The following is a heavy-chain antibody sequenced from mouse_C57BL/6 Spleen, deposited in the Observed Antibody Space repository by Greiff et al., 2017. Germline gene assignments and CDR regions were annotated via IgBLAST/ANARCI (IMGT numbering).Heavy chain of an antibody. Sequence: QVQLQQSGAELVRPGTSVKVSCKASGYAFTNYLIEWVKQRPGQGLEWIGVINPGSGGTNYNEKFKGKATLTADKSSSTAYMQLSSLTSEDSAVXFCARRGNYEDDYWGQGTTLTVSS. CDR1: GYAFTNYL. V-gene: IGHV1-54*01. CDR3: ARRGNYEDDY. J-gene: IGHJ2*01. D-gene: IGHD2-1*01. CDR2: INPGSGGT.